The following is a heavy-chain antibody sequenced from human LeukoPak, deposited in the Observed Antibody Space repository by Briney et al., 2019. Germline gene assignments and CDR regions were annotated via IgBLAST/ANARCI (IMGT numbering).Heavy chain of an antibody. CDR1: GFTFDDYA. J-gene: IGHJ4*02. CDR2: ISGDGSTT. CDR3: AKGPRIAVAGTFDY. Sequence: GGSLRLSCAGSGFTFDDYAMHWVRQVPGRGLEWVSLISGDGSTTYYADSVKGRFTISRDNSKNSLYLQMNSLRTEDTALYYCAKGPRIAVAGTFDYWGQGTLVTVSS. D-gene: IGHD6-19*01. V-gene: IGHV3-43*02.